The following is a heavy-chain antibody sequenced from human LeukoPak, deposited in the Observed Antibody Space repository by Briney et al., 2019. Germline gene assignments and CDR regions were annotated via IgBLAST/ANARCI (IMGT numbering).Heavy chain of an antibody. D-gene: IGHD4-17*01. Sequence: PSETLSLTCTVSGGSISSGDYYWSWIRQPPGKGLEWIGYIYYSGSTYYNPSLKSRVTISVDTSKNQFSLKLSSVTAADTAVYYCASHGDPGYFQHWGQGTLVTVSS. CDR2: IYYSGST. CDR3: ASHGDPGYFQH. CDR1: GGSISSGDYY. J-gene: IGHJ1*01. V-gene: IGHV4-30-4*01.